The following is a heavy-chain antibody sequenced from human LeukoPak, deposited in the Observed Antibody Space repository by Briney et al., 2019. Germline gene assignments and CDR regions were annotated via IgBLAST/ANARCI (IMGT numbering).Heavy chain of an antibody. CDR2: IIPILGIA. CDR3: ASPGRSEYYFDY. D-gene: IGHD3-10*01. J-gene: IGHJ4*02. Sequence: ASVKVSCKASGGTFSSYAISWVRQAPGQGLEWMGRIIPILGIANYAQKFRGRVTITADKSTSTAYMELSSLRSEDTAVYYCASPGRSEYYFDYWGQGTLVTVSS. V-gene: IGHV1-69*04. CDR1: GGTFSSYA.